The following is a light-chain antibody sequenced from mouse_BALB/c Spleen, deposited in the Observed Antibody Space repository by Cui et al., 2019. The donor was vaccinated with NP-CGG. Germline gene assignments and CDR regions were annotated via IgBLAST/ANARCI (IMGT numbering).Light chain of an antibody. CDR1: TGAVTTSNY. CDR3: SLWYSNHWV. J-gene: IGLJ1*01. Sequence: QAIVTQESALTTSPGDTATLTGRSSTGAVTTSNYANWVQEKPDHLFTGLIGGTNNRAPGIPARFSGSLIGDKAALTITGAQTEDEAIYFCSLWYSNHWVFGGGTKLTVL. CDR2: GTN. V-gene: IGLV1*01.